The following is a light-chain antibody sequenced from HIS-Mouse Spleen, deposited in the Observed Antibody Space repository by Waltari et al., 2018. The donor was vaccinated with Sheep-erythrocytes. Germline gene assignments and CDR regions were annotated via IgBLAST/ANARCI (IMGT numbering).Light chain of an antibody. J-gene: IGLJ3*02. Sequence: QSALTQPASVSGSPGQSITISCTRTSSDVGCYNFVSWYQQHPGKAPKLMIYEGSKRPSGVSNRFSGSKSGNTASLTISGLQAEDEADYYCCSYAGSSTPWVFGGGTKLTVL. CDR1: SSDVGCYNF. V-gene: IGLV2-23*01. CDR3: CSYAGSSTPWV. CDR2: EGS.